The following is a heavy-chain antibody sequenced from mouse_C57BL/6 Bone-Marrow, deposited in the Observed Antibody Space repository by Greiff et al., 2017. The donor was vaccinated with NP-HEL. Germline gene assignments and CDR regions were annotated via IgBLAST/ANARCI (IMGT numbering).Heavy chain of an antibody. Sequence: EVKVVESGGDLVKPGGSLKLSCAASGFTFSSYGMSWVRQTPDKRLEWVATISSGGSYTYYPDSVKGRFTISRDNAKNTLYLQMSSLKSEDTAMYYCARVLYYYGSSWFAYWGQGTLVTVSA. D-gene: IGHD1-1*01. J-gene: IGHJ3*01. CDR2: ISSGGSYT. CDR1: GFTFSSYG. CDR3: ARVLYYYGSSWFAY. V-gene: IGHV5-6*01.